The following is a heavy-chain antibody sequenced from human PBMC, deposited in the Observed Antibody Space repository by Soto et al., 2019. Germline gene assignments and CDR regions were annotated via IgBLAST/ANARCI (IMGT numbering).Heavy chain of an antibody. J-gene: IGHJ3*02. V-gene: IGHV4-59*01. CDR2: IYYSGST. D-gene: IGHD6-19*01. Sequence: SETLSLTCTVSGGSISSYYWSWIRQPPGKGLEWIGYIYYSGSTNYNPSLKSRVTISVDTSKNQFSLKLSSVTAADTAVYYCARSEVLGWYGLRAFDIWGQGTMVTVSS. CDR3: ARSEVLGWYGLRAFDI. CDR1: GGSISSYY.